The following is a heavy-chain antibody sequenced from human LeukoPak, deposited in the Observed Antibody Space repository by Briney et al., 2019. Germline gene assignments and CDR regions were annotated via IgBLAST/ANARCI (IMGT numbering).Heavy chain of an antibody. CDR2: IIPIFGTA. J-gene: IGHJ4*02. CDR3: ATRLLPSVVAAAEIDY. CDR1: GGTFSSYA. D-gene: IGHD6-13*01. V-gene: IGHV1-69*06. Sequence: GASVKVSCKASGGTFSSYAISWVRQAPGQGLEWMGGIIPIFGTANYAQKFQGRVTMTEDTSTDTAYMELSSLRSEDTAVYYCATRLLPSVVAAAEIDYWGQGTLVTVSS.